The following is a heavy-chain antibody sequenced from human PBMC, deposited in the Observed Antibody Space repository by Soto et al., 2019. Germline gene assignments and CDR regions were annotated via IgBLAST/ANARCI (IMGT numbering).Heavy chain of an antibody. Sequence: SETLSLTCAVYGGSFSDYFWTWIRQPPGKGLEWIGEINHSGSTNFNPSLKSRVAISVDTSRDQVSLRLRSVTRADTAVYYCARDQYGFRSGSYYYAMEVWGQGTKVTVSS. D-gene: IGHD3-3*01. V-gene: IGHV4-34*01. J-gene: IGHJ6*02. CDR3: ARDQYGFRSGSYYYAMEV. CDR2: INHSGST. CDR1: GGSFSDYF.